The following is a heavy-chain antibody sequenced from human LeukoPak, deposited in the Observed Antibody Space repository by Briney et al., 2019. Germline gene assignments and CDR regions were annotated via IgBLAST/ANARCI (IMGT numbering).Heavy chain of an antibody. CDR2: ISYSGNT. CDR1: GTSFSNYY. Sequence: PSETLSLTCAVYGTSFSNYYWGWVRQPPGKGLEWIGTISYSGNTDYNPSLRSRVTISVDTSNNQFSLRLGSVTAADTAVYHCARHCCSGPAKRVFDIWGQGTMVTVSS. J-gene: IGHJ3*02. D-gene: IGHD2-15*01. CDR3: ARHCCSGPAKRVFDI. V-gene: IGHV4-34*01.